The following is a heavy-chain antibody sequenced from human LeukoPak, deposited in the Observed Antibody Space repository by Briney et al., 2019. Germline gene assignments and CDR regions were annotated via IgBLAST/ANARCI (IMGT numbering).Heavy chain of an antibody. CDR3: ARDRYYDSSGYYYPLGY. J-gene: IGHJ4*02. V-gene: IGHV3-74*01. CDR2: VKGDGSST. CDR1: GFTLSSFW. D-gene: IGHD3-22*01. Sequence: GGSLRLSCAASGFTLSSFWMHWVRQAPGKGLVWVSRVKGDGSSTTYADSVKGRFTISRDNAKNSLYLQMNGLRAEDTALYYCARDRYYDSSGYYYPLGYWGQGTLVTVSS.